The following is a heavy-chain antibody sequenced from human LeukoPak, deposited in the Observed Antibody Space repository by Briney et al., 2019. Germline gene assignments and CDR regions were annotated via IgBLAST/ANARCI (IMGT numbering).Heavy chain of an antibody. CDR3: AKAAEITVTVVVDAFDM. J-gene: IGHJ3*02. Sequence: PGGSLRLSCTASGFTFSDYGMSWVRQAPGKGLEWFAAISDSGGTTYYTDSVMGRFTISRDNSKNTLHLQMNSLRAEDTALYYCAKAAEITVTVVVDAFDMWGQGTMVTVSS. V-gene: IGHV3-23*01. CDR2: ISDSGGTT. CDR1: GFTFSDYG. D-gene: IGHD3-22*01.